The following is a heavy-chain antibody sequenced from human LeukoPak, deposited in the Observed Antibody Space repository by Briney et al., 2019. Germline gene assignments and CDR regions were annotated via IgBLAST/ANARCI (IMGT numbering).Heavy chain of an antibody. D-gene: IGHD3-10*01. CDR3: ARGPHSTVPIAMVRGVNDWFDP. J-gene: IGHJ5*02. V-gene: IGHV1-8*02. CDR2: MNPNSGNT. CDR1: GYTFTGYH. Sequence: GASVKVSCKASGYTFTGYHMHWVRQATGQGLEWMGWMNPNSGNTGYAQKFQGRVTMTRNTSISTAYMELSSLRSEDTAVYYCARGPHSTVPIAMVRGVNDWFDPWGQGTLVTVSS.